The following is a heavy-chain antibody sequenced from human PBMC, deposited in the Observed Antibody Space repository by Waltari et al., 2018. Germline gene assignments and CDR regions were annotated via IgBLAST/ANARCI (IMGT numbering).Heavy chain of an antibody. Sequence: EVQLLASGGGLVQPGGSLRLSCAASGFPFSSYAMSWVRQAPEKGLEWVSVIYSGGSTDYADSVKGRFTISRDNSKNTLYLQMNSLRAEDTAVYYCAKGTTNPDYWGQGTLVTVSS. CDR3: AKGTTNPDY. CDR1: GFPFSSYA. CDR2: IYSGGST. V-gene: IGHV3-23*03. J-gene: IGHJ4*02. D-gene: IGHD1-7*01.